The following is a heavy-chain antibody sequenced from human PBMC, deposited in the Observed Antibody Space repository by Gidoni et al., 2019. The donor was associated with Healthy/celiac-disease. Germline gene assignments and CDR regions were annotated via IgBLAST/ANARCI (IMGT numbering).Heavy chain of an antibody. CDR1: GFTFSNAW. Sequence: EVQLVESGGGLVKPGGSLRLSCAASGFTFSNAWMNWVGRAPGKGLGWVGRIKSKTDGGTTDYAAPVKGRFTISRDDSKNTLYLQMNSLKTEDTAVYYCTTVGRYCSSTSCYTVYYGMDVWGQGTTVTVSS. D-gene: IGHD2-2*02. CDR2: IKSKTDGGTT. J-gene: IGHJ6*02. V-gene: IGHV3-15*07. CDR3: TTVGRYCSSTSCYTVYYGMDV.